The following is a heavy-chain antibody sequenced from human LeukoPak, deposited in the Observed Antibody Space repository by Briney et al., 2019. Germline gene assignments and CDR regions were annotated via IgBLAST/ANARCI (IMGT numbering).Heavy chain of an antibody. J-gene: IGHJ5*02. CDR3: AKDDSGYDFPNWFDP. Sequence: GRSLRLSCAASGFTFSSYGMHGVRQAPGKGLEWVAVISYDGSNKYYADSVKGRFTISRDNSKNTLYLQMNSLRAEDTAVYYCAKDDSGYDFPNWFDPWGQGTLVTVSS. D-gene: IGHD5-12*01. CDR1: GFTFSSYG. CDR2: ISYDGSNK. V-gene: IGHV3-30*18.